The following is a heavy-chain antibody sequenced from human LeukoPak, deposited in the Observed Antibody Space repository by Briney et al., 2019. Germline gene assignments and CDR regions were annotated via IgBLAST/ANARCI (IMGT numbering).Heavy chain of an antibody. J-gene: IGHJ4*02. D-gene: IGHD6-19*01. Sequence: ASVKVSCKASGYTFTSYYMHWVRQAPGQGLEWMGIISPSDGNTRYAQKFQGRVTMTRDTSTSTVYMDLSSLRSEDTAVYYCVRDLGIAVAPGYWGQGTLVTVSS. CDR2: ISPSDGNT. CDR3: VRDLGIAVAPGY. V-gene: IGHV1-46*01. CDR1: GYTFTSYY.